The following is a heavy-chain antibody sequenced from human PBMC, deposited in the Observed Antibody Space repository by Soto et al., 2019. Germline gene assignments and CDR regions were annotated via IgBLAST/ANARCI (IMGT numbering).Heavy chain of an antibody. CDR1: GYNFNTYG. V-gene: IGHV1-18*01. D-gene: IGHD6-13*01. Sequence: QVQLVQSGAEVKKPGASVKVSCKASGYNFNTYGFSWVRQAPGQGLEWVGWIGAYNGNTKYAQNFHGRVTITTDTSTRTAYMELRSLTSDDTAVYYCERWSSTWPDNWFDPWGQGTLVTVSS. CDR2: IGAYNGNT. CDR3: ERWSSTWPDNWFDP. J-gene: IGHJ5*02.